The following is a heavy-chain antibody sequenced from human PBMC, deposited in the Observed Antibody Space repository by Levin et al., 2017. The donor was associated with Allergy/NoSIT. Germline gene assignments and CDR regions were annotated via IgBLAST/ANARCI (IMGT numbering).Heavy chain of an antibody. Sequence: LSLTCAASGFTFSSYSMNWVRQAPGKGLEWVSYISSSSSTIYYADSVKGRFTISRDNAKNSLYLQMNSLRAEDTAGYYCAYGSGSYYYYYGLDVWGQGTTVTVSS. V-gene: IGHV3-48*01. D-gene: IGHD3-10*01. CDR1: GFTFSSYS. CDR2: ISSSSSTI. CDR3: AYGSGSYYYYYGLDV. J-gene: IGHJ6*02.